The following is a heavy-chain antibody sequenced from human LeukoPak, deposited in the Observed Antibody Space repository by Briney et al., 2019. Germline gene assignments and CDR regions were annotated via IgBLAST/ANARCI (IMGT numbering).Heavy chain of an antibody. CDR3: ASTLKYGDPMVDY. V-gene: IGHV4-39*01. Sequence: SETLSLTCTVSSGSISGSSYYWGWIRQPPGKGLEWIGNIYYSGSTYYNPSLKSRVTISVDTSKNQFSLKLSSVTAADTAVYYCASTLKYGDPMVDYWGQGTLVTVSS. CDR2: IYYSGST. D-gene: IGHD4-17*01. J-gene: IGHJ4*02. CDR1: SGSISGSSYY.